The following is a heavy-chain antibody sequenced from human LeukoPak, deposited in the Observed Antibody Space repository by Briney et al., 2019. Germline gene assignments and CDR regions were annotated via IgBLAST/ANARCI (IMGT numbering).Heavy chain of an antibody. V-gene: IGHV3-23*01. CDR1: GFTFSTYG. CDR2: ISGSAART. CDR3: ARYSYDFWSGYYGIDY. Sequence: PGGTLRLSCAASGFTFSTYGMTWVRQAPGRGLERVSAISGSAARTFYADSVKGRFTISRDNSKNSLYLQMNSLRAEDTAVYYCARYSYDFWSGYYGIDYWGQGTLVTVSS. J-gene: IGHJ4*02. D-gene: IGHD3-3*01.